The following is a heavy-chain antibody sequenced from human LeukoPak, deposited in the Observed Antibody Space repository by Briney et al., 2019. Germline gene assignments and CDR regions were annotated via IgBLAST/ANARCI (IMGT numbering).Heavy chain of an antibody. CDR3: ARDGNGGWYDGDYYYYYGMDV. Sequence: PGGSLRLSCAASGFTFSSYWMSWVRQAPGKGLEWVANIKQDGSEKYYVDSVKGRFTISRDNAKNSLYLQMNSLRAEDTAVYYCARDGNGGWYDGDYYYYYGMDVWGQGTTVTVSS. V-gene: IGHV3-7*01. CDR1: GFTFSSYW. D-gene: IGHD6-19*01. CDR2: IKQDGSEK. J-gene: IGHJ6*02.